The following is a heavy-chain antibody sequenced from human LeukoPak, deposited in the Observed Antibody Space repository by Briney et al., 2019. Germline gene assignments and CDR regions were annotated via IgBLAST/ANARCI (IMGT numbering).Heavy chain of an antibody. Sequence: SETLSLTCTVSGGSISSGGYYWSWIRQPPGRGLEWIGYIYYSGSTNYNPSLKSRVTISVDTSKNQFSLKLSSVTAADTAVYYCARSSGWYDYWGQGTLVTVSS. CDR2: IYYSGST. CDR3: ARSSGWYDY. J-gene: IGHJ4*02. CDR1: GGSISSGGYY. D-gene: IGHD6-19*01. V-gene: IGHV4-61*08.